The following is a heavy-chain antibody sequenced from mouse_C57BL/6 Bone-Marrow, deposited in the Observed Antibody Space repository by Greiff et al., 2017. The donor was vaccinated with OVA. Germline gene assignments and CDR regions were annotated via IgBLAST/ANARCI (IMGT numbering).Heavy chain of an antibody. CDR1: GYTFTDYE. J-gene: IGHJ3*01. Sequence: QVQLQQSGAELVRPGASVTLSCKASGYTFTDYEMHWVKQTPVHGLEWIGAIDPATGGTAYNQKFKGKATLTADKSSSTAYMELRSLTSEDSAVYYCTRPYYFLAYWGQGTLVTVSA. CDR2: IDPATGGT. D-gene: IGHD1-1*01. CDR3: TRPYYFLAY. V-gene: IGHV1-15*01.